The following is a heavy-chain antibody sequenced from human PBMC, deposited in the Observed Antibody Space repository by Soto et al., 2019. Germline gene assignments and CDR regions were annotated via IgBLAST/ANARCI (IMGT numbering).Heavy chain of an antibody. D-gene: IGHD6-13*01. CDR2: ISYDGSNK. Sequence: GGSLRLSCAASGFTFSSYAMHWVRQAPGKGLEWVAVISYDGSNKYYADSVKGRFTISRDNSKNTLYLQMNSLRAEDTAVYYCARDRQAGIAAAADWFDPWGQGTLVTVSS. J-gene: IGHJ5*02. CDR1: GFTFSSYA. V-gene: IGHV3-30-3*01. CDR3: ARDRQAGIAAAADWFDP.